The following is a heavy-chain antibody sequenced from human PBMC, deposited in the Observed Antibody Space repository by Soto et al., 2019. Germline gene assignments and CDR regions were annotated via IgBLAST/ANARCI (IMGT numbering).Heavy chain of an antibody. CDR1: GFTFSNHA. J-gene: IGHJ4*02. Sequence: EVQLLESGGALVQPGGSLRLSCAASGFTFSNHAMNWVRQAPGKGLEWVSTISDSGSTYYADAVKGRFTISRDNSKNTLYLQMNSLRDEDTAVYYCARDPGGYYCTSTSCLYFFDHWGQGTLVIVSS. V-gene: IGHV3-23*01. CDR3: ARDPGGYYCTSTSCLYFFDH. D-gene: IGHD2-2*01. CDR2: ISDSGST.